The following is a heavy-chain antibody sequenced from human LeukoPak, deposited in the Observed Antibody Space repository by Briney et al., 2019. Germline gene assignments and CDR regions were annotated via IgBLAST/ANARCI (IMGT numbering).Heavy chain of an antibody. J-gene: IGHJ4*02. CDR3: ARVRGYSYDSSDFDY. CDR2: IYYSGNT. Sequence: SETLSLTCTVSGDSISYYYWSWIRQPPGKGLEWIGKIYYSGNTNYDPSLKSRVTISVDTSKNQFSLKLSSVTAADTAVYYCARVRGYSYDSSDFDYWGQGTLVTVSS. D-gene: IGHD5-18*01. CDR1: GDSISYYY. V-gene: IGHV4-59*01.